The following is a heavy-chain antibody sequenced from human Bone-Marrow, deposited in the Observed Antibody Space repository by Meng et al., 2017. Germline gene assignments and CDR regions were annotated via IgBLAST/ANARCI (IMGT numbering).Heavy chain of an antibody. CDR3: SGHVDN. J-gene: IGHJ4*01. CDR1: GFTFSNAW. V-gene: IGHV3-15*01. CDR2: IKSKTDGGTT. Sequence: ETLSLTCAASGFTFSNAWMSWVRQAPGKGLEWVGRIKSKTDGGTTDYAAPVKGRFTISRDDSKNTLYLQMNSLKTEDTAVYYCSGHVDNWGHGTLVTVSS.